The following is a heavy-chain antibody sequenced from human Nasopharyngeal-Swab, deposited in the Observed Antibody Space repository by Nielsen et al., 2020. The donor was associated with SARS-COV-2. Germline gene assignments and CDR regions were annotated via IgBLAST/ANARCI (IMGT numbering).Heavy chain of an antibody. CDR1: GGSFSGYY. CDR3: ARVGYDFWSGYYVGYGMDV. D-gene: IGHD3-3*01. Sequence: SETLSLTCAVYGGSFSGYYWSWIRQPPGKGLEWIGEINHSGSTTYNTSLKSRVTISVDTSKNQFSLKLSSVTAADTAVYYCARVGYDFWSGYYVGYGMDVWGQGTTVTVSS. CDR2: INHSGST. J-gene: IGHJ6*02. V-gene: IGHV4-34*01.